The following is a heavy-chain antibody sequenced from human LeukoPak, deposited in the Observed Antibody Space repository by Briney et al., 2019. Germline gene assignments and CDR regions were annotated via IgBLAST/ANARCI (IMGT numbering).Heavy chain of an antibody. CDR3: ARAGDYCLEH. J-gene: IGHJ4*02. Sequence: SETLSLTCPVSAYSISSGYWWSWVRQSPGKGLEWIGEISHSGSTNYNPSLKGRVTISLDKSTNQLSLQLTSVTAADTAVYHCARAGDYCLEHWGQGILVSVSS. CDR2: ISHSGST. CDR1: AYSISSGYW. D-gene: IGHD2-15*01. V-gene: IGHV4-4*02.